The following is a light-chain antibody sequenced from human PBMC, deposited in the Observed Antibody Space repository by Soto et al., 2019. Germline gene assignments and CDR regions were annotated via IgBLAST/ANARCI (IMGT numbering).Light chain of an antibody. CDR2: EVF. Sequence: QSVLTQPASVSGTPGQSITISCAGSGGDVGAYNYVSWYQQHSGKALKLMIYEVFRRPSGISNRFSGSKSGNSASLTISTLQAEDVAEYYCSLCTTSSAVVFGGGTKVTVL. CDR1: GGDVGAYNY. J-gene: IGLJ3*02. CDR3: SLCTTSSAVV. V-gene: IGLV2-14*01.